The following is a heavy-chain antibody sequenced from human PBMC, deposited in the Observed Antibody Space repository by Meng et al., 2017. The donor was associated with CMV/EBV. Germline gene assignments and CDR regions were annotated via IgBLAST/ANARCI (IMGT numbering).Heavy chain of an antibody. CDR3: ARGESYYDFWSGSSNWFDP. D-gene: IGHD3-3*01. Sequence: GGSLRLFCAASGFTFSSYWMHWVRQAPGKGLVWVSRINSDGSSTSYADSVKGRFTISRDNAKNTLYLQMNSLRAEDTAVYYCARGESYYDFWSGSSNWFDPWGQGTLVTVSS. J-gene: IGHJ5*02. CDR2: INSDGSST. CDR1: GFTFSSYW. V-gene: IGHV3-74*01.